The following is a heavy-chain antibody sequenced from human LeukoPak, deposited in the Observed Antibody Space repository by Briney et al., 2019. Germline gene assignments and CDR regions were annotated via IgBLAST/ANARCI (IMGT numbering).Heavy chain of an antibody. J-gene: IGHJ4*02. V-gene: IGHV3-15*01. CDR3: ATTPARYCSGGSCYFVFVY. Sequence: GGSLRLSCAASGFTFSNAWMSWVRQAPGKGLEWVGRIKSKTDGGTTDYAAPVKGRFTISRDDSKNTLYLQMNSLRAEDTAVYYCATTPARYCSGGSCYFVFVYWGQGTLVTVSS. CDR2: IKSKTDGGTT. CDR1: GFTFSNAW. D-gene: IGHD2-15*01.